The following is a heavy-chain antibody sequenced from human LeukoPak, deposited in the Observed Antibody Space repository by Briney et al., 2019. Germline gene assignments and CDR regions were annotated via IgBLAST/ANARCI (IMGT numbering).Heavy chain of an antibody. D-gene: IGHD2-21*02. CDR3: ARHRHIVVVTATPFGMDV. V-gene: IGHV4-39*01. CDR1: GGSISSSSYY. J-gene: IGHJ6*02. Sequence: SETLSLTCTVSGGSISSSSYYWGWIRQPPGKGLEWIGSIYYSGSTYYNPSLKSRVTISVHTSKNQFSLKLSSVTAADTAVYYCARHRHIVVVTATPFGMDVWGQGTTVTVSS. CDR2: IYYSGST.